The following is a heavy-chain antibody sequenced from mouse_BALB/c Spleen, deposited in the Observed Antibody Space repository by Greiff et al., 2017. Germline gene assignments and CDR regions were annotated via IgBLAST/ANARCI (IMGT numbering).Heavy chain of an antibody. J-gene: IGHJ2*01. CDR1: GFTFSSYG. Sequence: VQLQQSGGDLVKPGGSLKLSCAASGFTFSSYGMSWVRQTPDKRLEWVATISSGGSYTYYPDSVKGRFTISRDNAKNTLYLQMSSLKSEDTAMYYCARREAENYYFDYWGQGTTLTVSS. V-gene: IGHV5-6*01. CDR2: ISSGGSYT. D-gene: IGHD6-1*01. CDR3: ARREAENYYFDY.